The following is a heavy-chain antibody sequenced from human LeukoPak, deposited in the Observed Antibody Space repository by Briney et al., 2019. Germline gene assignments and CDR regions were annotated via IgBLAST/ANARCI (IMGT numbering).Heavy chain of an antibody. CDR2: IIPIFGTA. CDR1: GGTFSSYA. D-gene: IGHD2-21*02. V-gene: IGHV1-69*13. J-gene: IGHJ4*02. CDR3: ARVGDYDFYSFDY. Sequence: SVSVSCKASGGTFSSYAISWVRQAPGQGLEWMGGIIPIFGTANYAQKFQGRVTITADESTSTAYMELSSLRSEDTAVYYCARVGDYDFYSFDYWGQGTLVTVSS.